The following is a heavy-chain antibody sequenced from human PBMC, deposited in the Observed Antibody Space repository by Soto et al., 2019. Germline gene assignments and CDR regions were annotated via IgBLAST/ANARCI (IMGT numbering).Heavy chain of an antibody. CDR3: ARGRDHVWGSYRYTPADAFDI. CDR2: INHSGST. V-gene: IGHV4-34*01. D-gene: IGHD3-16*02. CDR1: GESFSAYY. Sequence: QVQLQQWGAGLLKPSETLSLTCTVYGESFSAYYFNWIRQPPGKGLEWIGEINHSGSTKYNSSLKGRVTISVDTSKNQLSLKLSSVTAADTAVYYCARGRDHVWGSYRYTPADAFDIWGQGTMVTVSS. J-gene: IGHJ3*02.